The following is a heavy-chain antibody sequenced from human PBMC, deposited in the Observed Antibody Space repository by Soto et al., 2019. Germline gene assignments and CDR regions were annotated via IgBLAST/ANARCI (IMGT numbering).Heavy chain of an antibody. J-gene: IGHJ6*03. CDR2: ISSSSSYI. CDR1: GFTFSSYS. Sequence: SLRLSCAASGFTFSSYSMNWVRQAPGKGLEWVSSISSSSSYIYYADSVKGRFTISRDNAKNSLYLQMNSLRAEDTAVYYCARDSGYCTNGVCYKYYYYYMDVWGKGTTVTVSS. CDR3: ARDSGYCTNGVCYKYYYYYMDV. V-gene: IGHV3-21*01. D-gene: IGHD2-8*01.